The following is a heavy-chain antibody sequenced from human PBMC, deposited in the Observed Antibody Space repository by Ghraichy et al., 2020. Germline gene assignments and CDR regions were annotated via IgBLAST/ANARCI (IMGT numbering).Heavy chain of an antibody. CDR3: ARDLGGTVLYGMDV. D-gene: IGHD3-16*01. CDR1: GGSISSGGYY. CDR2: IYYSGST. Sequence: SETLSLTCTVSGGSISSGGYYWSWIRQHPGKGLEWIGYIYYSGSTYYNPSLKSRVTISVDTSKNQFSLKLSSVTAADTAVYYCARDLGGTVLYGMDVWGQGTTVTVSS. V-gene: IGHV4-31*03. J-gene: IGHJ6*02.